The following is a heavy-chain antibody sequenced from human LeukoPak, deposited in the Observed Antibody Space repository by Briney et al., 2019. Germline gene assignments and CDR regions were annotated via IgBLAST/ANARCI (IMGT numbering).Heavy chain of an antibody. Sequence: ASVKVSCKASGYTFTGYYMHWARQAPGQGLEWMGWINPNSGGTNYAQKFQGRVTMTRDTSISTAYMELSRLRSDDTAVYYCVEEYDFWSGYNDYWGQGTLVTVSS. J-gene: IGHJ4*02. CDR1: GYTFTGYY. D-gene: IGHD3-3*01. V-gene: IGHV1-2*02. CDR2: INPNSGGT. CDR3: VEEYDFWSGYNDY.